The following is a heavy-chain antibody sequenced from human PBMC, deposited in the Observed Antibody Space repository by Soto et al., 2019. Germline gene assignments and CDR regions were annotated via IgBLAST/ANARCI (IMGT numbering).Heavy chain of an antibody. D-gene: IGHD3-3*01. CDR3: ARVEGITICGVALTGLYAP. CDR2: INHSGST. V-gene: IGHV4-34*01. Sequence: TENPSIRCAVQHGSLDRAYSWYVRLSPGNGLEWIGEINHSGSTNYNPSLKSRVTISVDTSKNQFSLKLSSVTAADTAVYYCARVEGITICGVALTGLYAPWGQGNLVTGSS. CDR1: HGSLDRAY. J-gene: IGHJ5*02.